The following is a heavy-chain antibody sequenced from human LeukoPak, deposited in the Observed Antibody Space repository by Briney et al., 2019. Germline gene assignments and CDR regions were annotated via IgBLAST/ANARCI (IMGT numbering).Heavy chain of an antibody. Sequence: GASVKVSCKASGYTFTSYGISWVRQAPGQGLEWMGRIIPIFGTANYAQKFQGRVTITTDESTSTAYMELSSLRSEDTAVYYCARAIAAAGTPRVFGNYYYYYMDVWGKGTTVTISS. CDR1: GYTFTSYG. J-gene: IGHJ6*03. CDR2: IIPIFGTA. CDR3: ARAIAAAGTPRVFGNYYYYYMDV. V-gene: IGHV1-69*05. D-gene: IGHD6-13*01.